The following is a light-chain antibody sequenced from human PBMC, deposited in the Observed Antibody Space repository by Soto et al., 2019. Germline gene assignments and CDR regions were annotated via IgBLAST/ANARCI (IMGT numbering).Light chain of an antibody. CDR3: QHDGTSAL. CDR2: DAS. CDR1: QSVSSSY. J-gene: IGKJ3*01. V-gene: IGKV3-20*01. Sequence: EIVLTQSPGTLSLSPGERATLSCRASQSVSSSYLAWYQQKPGQAPRLLIYDASRATGIPDRFSGSGSGTDFTLTSTRLEPEDFAVYYCQHDGTSALFGPGTKVDI.